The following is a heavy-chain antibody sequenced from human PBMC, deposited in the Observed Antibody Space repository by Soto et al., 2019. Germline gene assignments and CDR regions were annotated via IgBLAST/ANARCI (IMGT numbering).Heavy chain of an antibody. J-gene: IGHJ4*02. V-gene: IGHV3-49*04. D-gene: IGHD1-26*01. CDR2: IRSKTYDGTT. CDR3: TRRVSGSYYPFDY. Sequence: GGSLRLSCAASGFTFSSYAMSWVRQAPGKGLEWVSFIRSKTYDGTTEYAASVKGRFTISRDDSKSIAYLQMNSLKTEDTAVYYCTRRVSGSYYPFDYWGQGTLVTVS. CDR1: GFTFSSYA.